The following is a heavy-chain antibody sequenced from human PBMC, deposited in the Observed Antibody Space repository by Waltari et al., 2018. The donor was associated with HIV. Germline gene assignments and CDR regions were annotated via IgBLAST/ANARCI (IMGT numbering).Heavy chain of an antibody. V-gene: IGHV4-38-2*01. CDR1: GYSISSDYY. J-gene: IGHJ4*02. Sequence: QVQLHESGPGMVKPSATLSPTCAVSGYSISSDYYWGGIRQPPGKGLEWIGSASRSGSTYYSPSLKIRVTISLDTSKNQFSLKLNSVAAADTAVYYCGSGSRRGHSHGIDYWGQGTLVTVSS. CDR2: ASRSGST. D-gene: IGHD5-18*01. CDR3: GSGSRRGHSHGIDY.